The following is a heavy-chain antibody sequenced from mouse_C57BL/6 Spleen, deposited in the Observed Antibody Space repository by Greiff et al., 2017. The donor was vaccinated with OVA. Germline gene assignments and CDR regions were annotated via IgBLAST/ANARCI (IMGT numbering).Heavy chain of an antibody. D-gene: IGHD1-1*01. CDR3: ARHRYGSSYLYYAMDY. Sequence: EVKLMESGGGLVKPGGSLKLSCAASGFTFSSYTMSWVRQTPEKRLEWVATISGGGGNTYYPDSVKGRFTISRDNAKNTLYLQMSSLRSEDTALYYCARHRYGSSYLYYAMDYWGQGTSVTVSS. CDR2: ISGGGGNT. J-gene: IGHJ4*01. CDR1: GFTFSSYT. V-gene: IGHV5-9*01.